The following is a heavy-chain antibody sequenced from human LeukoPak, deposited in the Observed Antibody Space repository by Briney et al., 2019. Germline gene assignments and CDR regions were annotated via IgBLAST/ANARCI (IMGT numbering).Heavy chain of an antibody. Sequence: SVKVSCKASGGTFISYAISWVRQAPGKGLEWMGGIIPIFGTANYAQKFQGRVTITANKSTSTAYMELSSLRSEDTAVYYCARDSTAMVNFLRTGSFDYWGQGTLVTVSS. J-gene: IGHJ4*02. D-gene: IGHD5-18*01. CDR2: IIPIFGTA. CDR1: GGTFISYA. V-gene: IGHV1-69*06. CDR3: ARDSTAMVNFLRTGSFDY.